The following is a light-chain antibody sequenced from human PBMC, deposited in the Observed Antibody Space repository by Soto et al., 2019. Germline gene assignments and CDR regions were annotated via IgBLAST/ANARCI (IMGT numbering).Light chain of an antibody. CDR2: LNSDGSH. Sequence: QSVLTQSPSASASLGASVKLTCTLSSGHSSYAIAWHQQQPEKGPQYLMKLNSDGSHSKGDGIPDRFSGSSSGAERYLTISCLQSEDEADYYCQTWGTGIRVFGGGPKLTVL. CDR1: SGHSSYA. J-gene: IGLJ2*01. CDR3: QTWGTGIRV. V-gene: IGLV4-69*01.